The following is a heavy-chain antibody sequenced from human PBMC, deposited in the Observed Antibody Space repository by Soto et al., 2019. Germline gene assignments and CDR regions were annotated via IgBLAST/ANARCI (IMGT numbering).Heavy chain of an antibody. V-gene: IGHV3-21*01. J-gene: IGHJ3*02. CDR2: ISSSSSYI. CDR1: GFTFSSYS. Sequence: GGSLRLSCAASGFTFSSYSMNWVRQAPGKGLEWVSSISSSSSYIYYADSVKGRFTISRDNAKNSLYLQMNSLRAEDTAVYYCARGDYDFWSGPTPWGGDIWGQGTMVTVSS. CDR3: ARGDYDFWSGPTPWGGDI. D-gene: IGHD3-3*01.